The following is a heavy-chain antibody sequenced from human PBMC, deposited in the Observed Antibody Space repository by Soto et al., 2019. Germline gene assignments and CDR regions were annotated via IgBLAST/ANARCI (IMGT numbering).Heavy chain of an antibody. V-gene: IGHV4-34*01. CDR3: ARLPRFRWFDP. CDR1: GGSIRGYY. J-gene: IGHJ5*02. CDR2: INHSGST. Sequence: LTCTVDGGSIRGYYGTWIRQPPGTGLEWIGEINHSGSTNYNPSLKSRVTISVDTSKNQFSLKLSSVTAADTAVYYCARLPRFRWFDPWGQGTLVTVSS. D-gene: IGHD3-3*01.